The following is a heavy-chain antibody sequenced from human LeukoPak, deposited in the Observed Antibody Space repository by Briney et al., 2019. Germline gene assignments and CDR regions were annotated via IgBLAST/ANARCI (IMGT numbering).Heavy chain of an antibody. J-gene: IGHJ5*02. CDR2: IYDGGST. Sequence: SETLSLTCTVSGGSVNSYYLSWIRQPAGKTLEWIGRIYDGGSTNYNPSLKSRVTMSVDTSKNQISLRLKSVTAADTAVYYCARDSGTSGEVKFDPWGQGALVTVSS. CDR3: ARDSGTSGEVKFDP. D-gene: IGHD3-10*01. V-gene: IGHV4-4*07. CDR1: GGSVNSYY.